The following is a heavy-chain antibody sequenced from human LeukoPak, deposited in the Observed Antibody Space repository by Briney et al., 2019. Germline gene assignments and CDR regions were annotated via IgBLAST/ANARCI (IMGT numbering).Heavy chain of an antibody. CDR3: ARGFNYYDSSGYHQGGYFDY. CDR1: GFTFSSYAM. CDR2: IYHSGST. D-gene: IGHD3-22*01. Sequence: GSLRLSCAASGFTFSSYAMSWVRQAPGKGLEWIGEIYHSGSTNYNPSLKSRVTISVDKSKNQFSLKLSSVTAADTAVYYCARGFNYYDSSGYHQGGYFDYWGQGTLVTVSS. V-gene: IGHV4-4*02. J-gene: IGHJ4*02.